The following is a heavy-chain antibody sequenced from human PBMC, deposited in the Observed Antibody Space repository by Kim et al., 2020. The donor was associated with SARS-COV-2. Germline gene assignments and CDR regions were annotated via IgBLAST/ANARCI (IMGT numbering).Heavy chain of an antibody. D-gene: IGHD5-12*01. Sequence: GITYHTETVQDRITISRDNYKNTLYLQMNNLGPEDTAVFYCAKGHVACWGQGTQVTVSS. V-gene: IGHV3-23*01. J-gene: IGHJ4*02. CDR2: GIT. CDR3: AKGHVAC.